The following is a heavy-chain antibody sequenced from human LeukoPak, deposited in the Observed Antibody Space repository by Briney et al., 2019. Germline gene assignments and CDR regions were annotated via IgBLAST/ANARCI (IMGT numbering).Heavy chain of an antibody. D-gene: IGHD6-13*01. CDR3: AKAIAAAGAFDY. CDR1: GFTFSSYS. CDR2: ISSSSSYI. J-gene: IGHJ4*02. V-gene: IGHV3-21*04. Sequence: GSLRLSCAASGFTFSSYSMNWVRQAPGKGLEWVSSISSSSSYIYYADSVKGRFTISRDNAKNSLYLQMNSLRAEDTALYYCAKAIAAAGAFDYWGQGTLVTVSS.